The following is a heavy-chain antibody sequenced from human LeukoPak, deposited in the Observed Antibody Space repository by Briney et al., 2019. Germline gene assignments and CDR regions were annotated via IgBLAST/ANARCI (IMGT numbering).Heavy chain of an antibody. CDR1: GYTFTSYD. CDR2: MNPNSGNT. Sequence: GASVKVSCKASGYTFTSYDINWVRQATGQGLEWMGWMNPNSGNTDYAQKFQGRVTITRNTSISTAYMELSSLRSEDTAVYYCARGREQLAQFVVIAYYMDVWGKGTTVTVSS. D-gene: IGHD2-21*01. V-gene: IGHV1-8*03. J-gene: IGHJ6*03. CDR3: ARGREQLAQFVVIAYYMDV.